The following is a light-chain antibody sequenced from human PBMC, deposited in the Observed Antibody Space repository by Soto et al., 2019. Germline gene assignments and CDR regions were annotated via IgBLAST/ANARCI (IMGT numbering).Light chain of an antibody. Sequence: QSALTQPASVSGSPGQSITISCTGTNSDIGGYDYVSWYQHHPGKAPRLLIYDVNNWPSGVSDRFSGSKSGNTASLTISGLQAEGEAVYYCSSYTTTAPVVFGGGTKLTVL. CDR2: DVN. CDR3: SSYTTTAPVV. J-gene: IGLJ2*01. V-gene: IGLV2-14*03. CDR1: NSDIGGYDY.